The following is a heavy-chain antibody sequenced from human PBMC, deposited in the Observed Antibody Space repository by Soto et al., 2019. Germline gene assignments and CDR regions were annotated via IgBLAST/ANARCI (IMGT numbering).Heavy chain of an antibody. CDR1: GFTFSSYA. CDR2: ISGSGGST. Sequence: PGGSLRLSCAASGFTFSSYAMSWVRQAPGKGLEWVSAISGSGGSTYYADSVKGRFTISRDNPKNTLYLQMNSLRAEDTAVYYCAKDPPTPRFPIPSNWFDPWGQGTLVTVSS. J-gene: IGHJ5*02. V-gene: IGHV3-23*01. CDR3: AKDPPTPRFPIPSNWFDP.